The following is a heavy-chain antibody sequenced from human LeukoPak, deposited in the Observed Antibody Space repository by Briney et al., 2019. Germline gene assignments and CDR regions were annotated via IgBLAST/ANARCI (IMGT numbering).Heavy chain of an antibody. Sequence: ASVQVSCKASGYTFTSYYMHWVRQAPGQGLEWMGIINPSGGSLRYAPKFHGRVTMTSDTSTSTVYMELSSLRSEDTAVYYCARENYDRSGYYKGAFDIWGQGTMVTVSS. CDR2: INPSGGSL. CDR3: ARENYDRSGYYKGAFDI. J-gene: IGHJ3*02. D-gene: IGHD3-22*01. V-gene: IGHV1-46*01. CDR1: GYTFTSYY.